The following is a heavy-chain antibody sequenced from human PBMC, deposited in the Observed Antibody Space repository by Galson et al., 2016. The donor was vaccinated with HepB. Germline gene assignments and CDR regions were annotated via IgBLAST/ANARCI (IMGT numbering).Heavy chain of an antibody. Sequence: TLSLTCTVSRTSISSGPYYWSWIRQHPGKGLEWIGYIFYNGSTYYTPSLKSRLTLSVDRSKNQFSLNLSSVTAADTAVYYCARGGRNAITIFGVVITPSFDYWGQGTLVTVSS. CDR1: RTSISSGPYY. D-gene: IGHD3-3*01. J-gene: IGHJ4*02. CDR2: IFYNGST. V-gene: IGHV4-31*03. CDR3: ARGGRNAITIFGVVITPSFDY.